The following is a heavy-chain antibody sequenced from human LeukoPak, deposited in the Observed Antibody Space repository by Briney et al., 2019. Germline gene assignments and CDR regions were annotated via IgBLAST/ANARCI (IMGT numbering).Heavy chain of an antibody. D-gene: IGHD6-19*01. CDR2: INPGSGGT. CDR1: GYTFTGYY. V-gene: IGHV1-2*02. J-gene: IGHJ4*02. Sequence: ASVKVSCKASGYTFTGYYIHWVRQAPGQGFEWMGWINPGSGGTNFAQQFQGRVTMTRDTSSSTAYMELTRLRYDDTAVYYCSRDLGFRGYSSDWSSGWGQGTLVSVSS. CDR3: SRDLGFRGYSSDWSSG.